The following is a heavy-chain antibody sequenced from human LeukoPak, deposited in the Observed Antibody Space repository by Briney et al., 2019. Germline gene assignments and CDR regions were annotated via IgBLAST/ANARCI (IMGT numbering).Heavy chain of an antibody. CDR2: IRNDGGNK. CDR3: AKGIGYSSSWYEGSIYFDY. Sequence: GGSLRLSCAASGFTFSSYGMHWVRQAPGTGLEWVAFIRNDGGNKYYADSVKGRFTISRDNSKNTLYAQMNSLRPEDTAVYYCAKGIGYSSSWYEGSIYFDYWGQGTLVTVSS. J-gene: IGHJ4*02. CDR1: GFTFSSYG. D-gene: IGHD6-13*01. V-gene: IGHV3-30*02.